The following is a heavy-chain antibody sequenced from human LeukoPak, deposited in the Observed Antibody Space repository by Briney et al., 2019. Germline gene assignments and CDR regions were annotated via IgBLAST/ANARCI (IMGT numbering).Heavy chain of an antibody. D-gene: IGHD4/OR15-4a*01. CDR1: RFTFDDYA. J-gene: IGHJ4*02. CDR3: AKGLTTRRIFDY. Sequence: GGSLRLSCAASRFTFDDYAMHWVRQAPGKGLEWVSGISWNSGSIGYADSVKGRFTISRDNAKNSLYLQMNSLRAEDTALYYCAKGLTTRRIFDYWGQGTLVTVSS. V-gene: IGHV3-9*01. CDR2: ISWNSGSI.